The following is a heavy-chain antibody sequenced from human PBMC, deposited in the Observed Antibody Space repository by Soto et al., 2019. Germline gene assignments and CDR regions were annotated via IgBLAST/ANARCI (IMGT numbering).Heavy chain of an antibody. CDR2: IYYSGST. Sequence: SETLSLTCTVSGGSISSYYWSWIRQPPGKGPEWIGYIYYSGSTNYNPSLKSRVTISVDTSKNQFSLKLSSVTAADTAVYYCARGPNSLGVDWGQGTLVTVSS. D-gene: IGHD2-8*01. V-gene: IGHV4-59*01. J-gene: IGHJ4*02. CDR3: ARGPNSLGVD. CDR1: GGSISSYY.